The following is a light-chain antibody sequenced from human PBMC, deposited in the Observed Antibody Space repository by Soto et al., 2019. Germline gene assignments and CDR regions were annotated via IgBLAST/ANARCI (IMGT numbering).Light chain of an antibody. CDR2: GAS. CDR3: QQYNNWPIT. J-gene: IGKJ5*01. Sequence: IVMTHSPATLCVSPGEIVTLSCGASQTILSNLAWYQQKPGQAPRLLISGASTRATGIPARFSGSGSGTEFTLTISGLQSEDFAVYYCQQYNNWPITFGQGTRLEI. CDR1: QTILSN. V-gene: IGKV3-15*01.